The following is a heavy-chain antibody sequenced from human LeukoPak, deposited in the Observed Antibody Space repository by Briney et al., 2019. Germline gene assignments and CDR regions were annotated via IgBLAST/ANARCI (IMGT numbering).Heavy chain of an antibody. J-gene: IGHJ6*04. CDR1: EFTFSSYW. CDR3: AELGITMIGGV. V-gene: IGHV3-74*01. Sequence: GGSLRLSCAASEFTFSSYWMHWVRQAPGKGLVWVSHINSDGSSTSYADSVKGRFTISRDNAKNTLYLQMNSLRAEDTAVYYCAELGITMIGGVWGKGTTVTISS. D-gene: IGHD3-10*02. CDR2: INSDGSST.